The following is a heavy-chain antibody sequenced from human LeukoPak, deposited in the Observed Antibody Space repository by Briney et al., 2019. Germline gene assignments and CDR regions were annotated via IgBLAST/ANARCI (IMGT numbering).Heavy chain of an antibody. CDR2: INPNIGGT. CDR3: AREAAGSPRGWFDP. D-gene: IGHD6-13*01. J-gene: IGHJ5*02. CDR1: GYTFTDYY. Sequence: ASVKVSCKASGYTFTDYYMHWVRQAPGQGLEWMGWINPNIGGTNYAQKFQGRVTMTRDTSISTVYMELSRLRSDDTAVYYCAREAAGSPRGWFDPWGQGTLVTVSS. V-gene: IGHV1-2*02.